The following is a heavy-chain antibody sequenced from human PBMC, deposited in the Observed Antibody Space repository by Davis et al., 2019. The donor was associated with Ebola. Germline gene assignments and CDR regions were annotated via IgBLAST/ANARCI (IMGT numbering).Heavy chain of an antibody. V-gene: IGHV3-74*01. CDR2: ISFDGSNT. D-gene: IGHD2-15*01. Sequence: GESLKISCVASGFTFNTYWMSWVRQAPGKGLVWVSRISFDGSNTDYADSVKGRFTISRDNTRDTLYLQMNSLRAEDAALYYCARGYCSGGSCYAAVSSWGQGTLVTVSS. J-gene: IGHJ4*02. CDR1: GFTFNTYW. CDR3: ARGYCSGGSCYAAVSS.